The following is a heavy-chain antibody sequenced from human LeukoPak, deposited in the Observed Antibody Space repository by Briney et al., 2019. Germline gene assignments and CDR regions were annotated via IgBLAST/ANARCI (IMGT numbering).Heavy chain of an antibody. V-gene: IGHV3-66*02. D-gene: IGHD3-22*01. Sequence: QPGGSLRLSCAASGFTVSSNYMSCVRQAPGKGLEWVSFIYSGGSTYYADSGKGRFTISRDNSKNTLYLQMNSLRAEDTAVYYCASWGHYDSSGYYQIDYWGQGTLVTVSS. CDR2: IYSGGST. CDR3: ASWGHYDSSGYYQIDY. J-gene: IGHJ4*02. CDR1: GFTVSSNY.